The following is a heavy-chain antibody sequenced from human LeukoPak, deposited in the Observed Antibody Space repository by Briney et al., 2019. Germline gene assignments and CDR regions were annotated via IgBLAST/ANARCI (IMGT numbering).Heavy chain of an antibody. V-gene: IGHV1-2*02. CDR2: INPNSGGT. D-gene: IGHD2-2*01. CDR1: GYTFTGYY. Sequence: ASVKVSCKASGYTFTGYYMHWVRQAPGQGLEWVGWINPNSGGTNYAQKFQGRVTMTRDTSISTAYMELSRLRSDDTAVYYCARVVPAATYAFDIWGQGTMVTVSS. J-gene: IGHJ3*02. CDR3: ARVVPAATYAFDI.